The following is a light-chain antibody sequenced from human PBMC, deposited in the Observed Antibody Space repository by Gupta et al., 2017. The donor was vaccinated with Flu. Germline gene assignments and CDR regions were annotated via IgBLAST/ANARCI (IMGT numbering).Light chain of an antibody. J-gene: IGKJ1*01. Sequence: SVIREARANHSCSAIQRGSKKLEWYEEKTGQGPRPPSYGECSRATGIPARFSGSGFGREFNIKISSLQSEEWAVYCCIQYHSLHQRAPWTFGQGTKVEIK. CDR3: IQYHSLHQRAPWT. CDR1: QRGSKK. CDR2: GEC. V-gene: IGKV3D-15*01.